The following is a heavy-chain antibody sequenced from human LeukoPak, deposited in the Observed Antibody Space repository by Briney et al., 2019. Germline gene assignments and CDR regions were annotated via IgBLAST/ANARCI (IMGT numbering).Heavy chain of an antibody. Sequence: ASVKVSCKASGYTFTSYYMHWVRQAPGQGLEWMGIINPSGGSTSYAQKFQGRVTMTRDMSTSTVCMELSSLTSEDTAVYYCARDFNSLYFYDSSGFLNWFESWGQGTLVTVSS. CDR3: ARDFNSLYFYDSSGFLNWFES. CDR1: GYTFTSYY. CDR2: INPSGGST. J-gene: IGHJ5*01. D-gene: IGHD3-22*01. V-gene: IGHV1-46*01.